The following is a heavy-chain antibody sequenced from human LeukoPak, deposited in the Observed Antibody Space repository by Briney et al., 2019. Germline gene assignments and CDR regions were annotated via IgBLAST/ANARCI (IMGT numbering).Heavy chain of an antibody. CDR2: ISYDGSNK. CDR1: GFTFSDYG. CDR3: ARERNYYDSKGRKGYYFDY. Sequence: GGSLRLSCAASGFTFSDYGMHWVRQAPGKGLEWVAVISYDGSNKYYADSVKGRFTISRDNSKNTLYLQMNSLRAEDTAVYYCARERNYYDSKGRKGYYFDYWGQGTLVTVSS. D-gene: IGHD3-22*01. J-gene: IGHJ4*02. V-gene: IGHV3-30*03.